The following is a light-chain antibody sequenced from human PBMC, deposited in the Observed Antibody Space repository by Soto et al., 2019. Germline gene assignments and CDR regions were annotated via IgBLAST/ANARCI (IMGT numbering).Light chain of an antibody. Sequence: QSVLTQPPSVSATPGQTVTISCSGSSSNIGGNFVHWYQELPGTAPKLLIYRDTQRPSGVPHRISASKTGTSASLAISGLQSEDEADYYCSTGDDSLSGRVFGGGTQLNVL. CDR2: RDT. J-gene: IGLJ3*02. CDR1: SSNIGGNF. V-gene: IGLV1-47*01. CDR3: STGDDSLSGRV.